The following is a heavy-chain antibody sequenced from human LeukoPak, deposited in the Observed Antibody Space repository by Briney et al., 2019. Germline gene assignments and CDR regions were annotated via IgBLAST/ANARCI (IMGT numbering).Heavy chain of an antibody. CDR3: ARDRHYYDSSGYYGDFQH. CDR1: GDSFTSVTDY. V-gene: IGHV4-39*07. J-gene: IGHJ1*01. CDR2: GDYSGGT. D-gene: IGHD3-22*01. Sequence: SETLSLTCTVSGDSFTSVTDYWAWIRQPPGKGLEWIASGDYSGGTYYNPSLKSRVTISVDTSKNQFSLKLSSVTAADTAVYYCARDRHYYDSSGYYGDFQHWGQGTLVTVSS.